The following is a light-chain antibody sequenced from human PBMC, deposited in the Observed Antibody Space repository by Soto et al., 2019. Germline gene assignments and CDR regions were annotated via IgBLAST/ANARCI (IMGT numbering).Light chain of an antibody. CDR1: QSISND. CDR3: QQRTSWPLT. CDR2: DAS. V-gene: IGKV3-11*01. J-gene: IGKJ5*01. Sequence: EIVLTQSPASLSLSPGERATLSCRASQSISNDLAWYQQKPGQAPRLLIYDASNRATGIPARFSGSGSGADFTLTISSLQPEDFAVYYCQQRTSWPLTFGHGTRLDIK.